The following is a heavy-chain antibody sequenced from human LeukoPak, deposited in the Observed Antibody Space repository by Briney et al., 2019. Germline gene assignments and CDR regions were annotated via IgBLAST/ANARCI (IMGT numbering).Heavy chain of an antibody. CDR3: AIMGRDTGY. D-gene: IGHD2-8*02. Sequence: RTGGSLRLSCAASGFTFSSYSMNWVRQAPGKGLEWVSYISSSSSTIYYADSVKGRFTISRDNAKNSLYLQMNSLRAEDTAVYYCAIMGRDTGYWGQGTLVTVSS. V-gene: IGHV3-48*01. CDR2: ISSSSSTI. CDR1: GFTFSSYS. J-gene: IGHJ4*02.